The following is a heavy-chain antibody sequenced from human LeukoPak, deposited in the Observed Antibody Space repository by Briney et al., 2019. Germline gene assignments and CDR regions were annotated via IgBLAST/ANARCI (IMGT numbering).Heavy chain of an antibody. CDR1: GGSISSSNW. D-gene: IGHD3-10*01. Sequence: SETLSLTCAVSGGSISSSNWWSWVRQPPGEGLEWIGEFYHSGSTNYNPSLKSRVTISVDKSKNQFSLKLSSVTAADTAVYYCARALNTYGSGSYGFDYWGQGTLVTVSS. CDR3: ARALNTYGSGSYGFDY. CDR2: FYHSGST. J-gene: IGHJ4*02. V-gene: IGHV4-4*02.